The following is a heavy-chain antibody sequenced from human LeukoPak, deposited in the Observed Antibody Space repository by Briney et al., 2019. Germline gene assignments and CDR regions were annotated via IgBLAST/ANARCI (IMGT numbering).Heavy chain of an antibody. CDR1: GGSISGYY. CDR2: IYYSGST. V-gene: IGHV4-59*12. D-gene: IGHD1-26*01. Sequence: PSETLSLTCTVSGGSISGYYWSWIRQPPGKGLEWIGYIYYSGSTNYNPSLKSRVTISVDTSKNQFSLKLSSVTAADTAVYYCARVSAWRATTLFDYWGQGTLVTVSS. J-gene: IGHJ4*02. CDR3: ARVSAWRATTLFDY.